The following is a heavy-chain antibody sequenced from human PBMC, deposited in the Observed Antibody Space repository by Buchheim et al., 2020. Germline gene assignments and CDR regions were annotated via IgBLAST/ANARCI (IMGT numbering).Heavy chain of an antibody. CDR2: INQDGRMK. CDR3: ARESRSSSGGV. J-gene: IGHJ6*03. CDR1: GFTFRNYW. Sequence: EVQLVESGGGLVQPGGFLRLSCAASGFTFRNYWTSWVRLAPGKGLDWVANINQDGRMKNDVDPLKGRFTISRANAKHSFSLQMNSLRAEDTATYYCARESRSSSGGVWGKGTT. V-gene: IGHV3-7*01. D-gene: IGHD6-25*01.